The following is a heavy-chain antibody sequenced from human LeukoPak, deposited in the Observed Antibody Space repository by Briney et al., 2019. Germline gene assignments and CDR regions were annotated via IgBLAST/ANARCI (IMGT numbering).Heavy chain of an antibody. D-gene: IGHD7-27*01. V-gene: IGHV3-21*01. Sequence: PGGSLILSCAASGFNFTAYGMNWVRLAPGKGLEWVSSISASSDYTYYADSVTGRFTISRDNAKNSLYLQMNSLRAEDTAVYYCAQLKLRTQDYWGQGTLVTVSS. J-gene: IGHJ4*02. CDR3: AQLKLRTQDY. CDR2: ISASSDYT. CDR1: GFNFTAYG.